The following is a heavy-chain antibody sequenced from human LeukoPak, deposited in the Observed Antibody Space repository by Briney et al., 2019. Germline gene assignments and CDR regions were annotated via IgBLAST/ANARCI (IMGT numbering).Heavy chain of an antibody. J-gene: IGHJ4*02. Sequence: SETLSLTCTVSGGSISSYYLSWIRQPPGKGLEWIGYIYYSGSTNYNPSLKSRVTISVDTSKNQFSLKLSSVTAADTAVYYCASSEYSSSSPHYWGQGTLVTVSS. V-gene: IGHV4-59*01. CDR1: GGSISSYY. D-gene: IGHD6-6*01. CDR3: ASSEYSSSSPHY. CDR2: IYYSGST.